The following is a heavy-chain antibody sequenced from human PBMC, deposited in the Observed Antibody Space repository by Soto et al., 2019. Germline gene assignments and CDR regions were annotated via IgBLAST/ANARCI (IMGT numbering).Heavy chain of an antibody. CDR2: MNPGSGDT. V-gene: IGHV1-8*01. J-gene: IGHJ5*02. CDR1: GYSFTHNA. Sequence: ASVKVSCKASGYSFTHNAVSWVRLATGQGLEWMGWMNPGSGDTGYAQKFKGRVTMTRDIYTATAYMELSSLRSDATAAYYRARIATCGSINWYDPWGQGTRVTASS. CDR3: ARIATCGSINWYDP. D-gene: IGHD5-12*01.